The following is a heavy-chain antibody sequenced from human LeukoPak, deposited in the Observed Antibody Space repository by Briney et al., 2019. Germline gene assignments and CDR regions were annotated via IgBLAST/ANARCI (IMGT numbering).Heavy chain of an antibody. CDR2: IIPIFGTA. CDR1: GGTFSSYA. CDR3: ARGAQLWSPGGFYYYYMDV. D-gene: IGHD5-18*01. Sequence: GASVKVSCKASGGTFSSYAISWVRQAPGQGLEWMGGIIPIFGTANYAQKFQGRVTTTTDESTSTAYMELSSLRSEDTAVYYCARGAQLWSPGGFYYYYMDVWGKGTTVTVSS. J-gene: IGHJ6*03. V-gene: IGHV1-69*05.